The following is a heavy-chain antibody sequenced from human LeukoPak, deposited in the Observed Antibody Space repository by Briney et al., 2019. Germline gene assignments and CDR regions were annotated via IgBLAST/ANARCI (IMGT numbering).Heavy chain of an antibody. CDR2: ISYDGSNK. Sequence: GGSLRLSCAASGINFSGYAMHWVRQAPGKGLEWVAIISYDGSNKNYADSVKGRLTISRDNSNNMLFLQLNSLRTDDTAVYFCATAYSSGWADYWGQGTLVTVSS. CDR3: ATAYSSGWADY. V-gene: IGHV3-30*04. J-gene: IGHJ4*02. CDR1: GINFSGYA. D-gene: IGHD6-19*01.